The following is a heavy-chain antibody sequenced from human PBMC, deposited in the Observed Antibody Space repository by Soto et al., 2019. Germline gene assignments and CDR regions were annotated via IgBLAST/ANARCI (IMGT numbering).Heavy chain of an antibody. Sequence: GVLRLSCAASGFTFSSYAMSWVRQAPGKGLEWVSAISGSGGSTYYADSVKGRFTISRDNSKNTLYLQMNSLRAEDTAVYYCAKGYSSSWSFSSFDPWGQGTLVTVSS. CDR2: ISGSGGST. J-gene: IGHJ5*02. D-gene: IGHD6-13*01. V-gene: IGHV3-23*01. CDR3: AKGYSSSWSFSSFDP. CDR1: GFTFSSYA.